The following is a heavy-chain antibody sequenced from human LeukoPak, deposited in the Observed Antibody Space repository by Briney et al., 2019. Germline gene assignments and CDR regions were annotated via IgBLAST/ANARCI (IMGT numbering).Heavy chain of an antibody. Sequence: PSETLSLTCTVSGYSISSGYYWGWIRQPPGKGLEWIGSIYHSGSTYYNPSLKSRVTISVDTSKNQFSLKLSSVTAADTAVYYCARAEVRSGSSWFDYWGQGTLVTVSS. CDR3: ARAEVRSGSSWFDY. D-gene: IGHD6-13*01. V-gene: IGHV4-38-2*02. CDR2: IYHSGST. J-gene: IGHJ4*02. CDR1: GYSISSGYY.